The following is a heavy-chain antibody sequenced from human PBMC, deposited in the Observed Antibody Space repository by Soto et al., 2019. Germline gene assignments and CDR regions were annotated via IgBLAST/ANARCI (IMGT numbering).Heavy chain of an antibody. V-gene: IGHV4-34*01. J-gene: IGHJ4*02. CDR1: GGSFSGYY. D-gene: IGHD1-7*01. CDR2: INHSGST. CDR3: ASRPPPTGTYFDY. Sequence: SETLSLTCAVYGGSFSGYYWSWIRQPPGKGLEWIGEINHSGSTNYNPSLKSRVTISVDTSKNQFSLKLSSVTAADTAVYYWASRPPPTGTYFDYWGQGTLVTVSS.